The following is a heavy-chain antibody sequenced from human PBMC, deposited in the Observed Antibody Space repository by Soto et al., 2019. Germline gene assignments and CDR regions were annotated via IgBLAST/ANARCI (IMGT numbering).Heavy chain of an antibody. Sequence: QVQLQESGPGLVKPSETLSLTCTVSGDSVSSGSYYWMWIRQPPGKGLEWIGYFSNSGSTNYNSSLKTRVTISVDKSKNQLSLKLTSVIAADTAVYYCARAYYFGSGGGRSMDVWGQGTTVTVSS. CDR1: GDSVSSGSYY. J-gene: IGHJ6*02. D-gene: IGHD3-10*01. CDR3: ARAYYFGSGGGRSMDV. V-gene: IGHV4-61*01. CDR2: FSNSGST.